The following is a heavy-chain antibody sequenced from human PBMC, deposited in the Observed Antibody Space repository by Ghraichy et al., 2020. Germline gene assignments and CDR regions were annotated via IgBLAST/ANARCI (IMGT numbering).Heavy chain of an antibody. V-gene: IGHV1-2*02. CDR2: INPNNGDT. CDR1: GYTFTGLH. D-gene: IGHD2-21*01. Sequence: ASVKVSCKASGYTFTGLHMNWVRQATGQGLEWMGWINPNNGDTNYAQKFQGRVTMTRDTSISTAYMELTSLRSDDTAMYYCARWGGGVVMAIDAFDVGGKGRMVAVSS. J-gene: IGHJ3*01. CDR3: ARWGGGVVMAIDAFDV.